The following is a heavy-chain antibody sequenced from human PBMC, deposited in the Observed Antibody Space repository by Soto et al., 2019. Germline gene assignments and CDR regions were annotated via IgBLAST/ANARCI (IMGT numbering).Heavy chain of an antibody. V-gene: IGHV3-23*01. CDR3: AKDLGQLGAFMTEDYYYYYYMDV. Sequence: GGSLRLSCAASGFTFSSYAMSWVRQAPGKGLEWVSAISGSGGSTYYADSVKGRFTISRDNSKNTLYLQMNSLRAEDTAVYYCAKDLGQLGAFMTEDYYYYYYMDVWGKGTTVTVSS. D-gene: IGHD6-6*01. J-gene: IGHJ6*03. CDR1: GFTFSSYA. CDR2: ISGSGGST.